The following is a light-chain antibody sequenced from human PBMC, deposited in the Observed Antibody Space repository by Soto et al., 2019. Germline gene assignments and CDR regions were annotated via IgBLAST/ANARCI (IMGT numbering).Light chain of an antibody. CDR3: QQYGSSPGT. Sequence: EIALTQSPGTLSLSPGERVTLSCRASQSVSSSYLAWYQQKPGQAPRLLIYGASSRATGIPDRFSGSGSGTDFTLTISRLEPEDFAVYYCQQYGSSPGTFGQGTKVEIK. V-gene: IGKV3-20*01. CDR2: GAS. CDR1: QSVSSSY. J-gene: IGKJ1*01.